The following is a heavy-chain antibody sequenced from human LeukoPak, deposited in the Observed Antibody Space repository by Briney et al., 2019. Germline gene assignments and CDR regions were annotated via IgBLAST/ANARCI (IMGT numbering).Heavy chain of an antibody. CDR3: ARVSYYDSSGQFDY. J-gene: IGHJ4*02. D-gene: IGHD3-22*01. CDR1: GGSISSYY. CDR2: IYYSGST. V-gene: IGHV4-59*13. Sequence: SETLSLTCTVSGGSISSYYWSWIRQPPAKGLEWIGYIYYSGSTNYNPSLKSRVTISVDTSKNQFSLKLSSVAAADTAVYYCARVSYYDSSGQFDYWGQGTLVTVSS.